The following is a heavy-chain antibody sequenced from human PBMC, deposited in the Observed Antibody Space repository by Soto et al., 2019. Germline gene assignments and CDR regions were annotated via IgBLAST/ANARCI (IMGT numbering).Heavy chain of an antibody. CDR3: ARGMAVAGNYFDS. CDR2: VHYSWGS. CDR1: GGSISSYH. Sequence: SETLSLTCTGSGGSISSYHWSWIRQTPGKGLEWIGYVHYSWGSNYNPSLKSRVAISLDTSKSQFSLKLSSVTAADTAVYYCARGMAVAGNYFDSWGRGTLVTVSS. D-gene: IGHD6-19*01. V-gene: IGHV4-59*12. J-gene: IGHJ4*02.